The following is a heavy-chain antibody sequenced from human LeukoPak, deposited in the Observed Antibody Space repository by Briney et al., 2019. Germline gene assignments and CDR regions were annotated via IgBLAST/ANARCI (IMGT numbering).Heavy chain of an antibody. Sequence: GGSLRLSCAASGFTFSSYSMNWVRQAPGKGLEWVSSISSSSSYIYYADSVKGRFTISRGNAKNSLYLQMNSLRAEDTAVYYRARSISGYDYVDYWGQGTLVTVSS. CDR1: GFTFSSYS. J-gene: IGHJ4*02. CDR2: ISSSSSYI. V-gene: IGHV3-21*01. D-gene: IGHD5-12*01. CDR3: ARSISGYDYVDY.